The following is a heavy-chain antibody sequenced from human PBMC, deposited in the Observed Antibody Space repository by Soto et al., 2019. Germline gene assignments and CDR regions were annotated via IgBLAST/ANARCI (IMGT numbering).Heavy chain of an antibody. CDR3: ARGGVSTRTFDY. J-gene: IGHJ4*02. D-gene: IGHD3-3*01. CDR1: GYNFAVYR. CDR2: IYPSDSDT. V-gene: IGHV5-51*01. Sequence: PGESLKISCKGSGYNFAVYRIAWVRQMPGKGLELMGIIYPSDSDTRYRPSFQGQVTISADKSISSAYLQWSSLRASDTAMYYCARGGVSTRTFDYWGQGTLVTVSS.